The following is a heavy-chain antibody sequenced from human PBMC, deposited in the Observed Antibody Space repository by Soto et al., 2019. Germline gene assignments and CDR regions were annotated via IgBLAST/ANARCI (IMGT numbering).Heavy chain of an antibody. CDR3: ARAIFGEGPPLISRLTYYFDY. CDR1: GGSISSGDYY. V-gene: IGHV4-30-4*01. J-gene: IGHJ4*02. D-gene: IGHD3-3*01. Sequence: QVQLQESGPGLVKPSQTLSLTCTVSGGSISSGDYYWSWIRQPPGKGLEWIGYIYYSGSTYYNPSLKNRITISVDTSKNQFSLKLSSVTAADTAVYYCARAIFGEGPPLISRLTYYFDYWGQGTQVTVSS. CDR2: IYYSGST.